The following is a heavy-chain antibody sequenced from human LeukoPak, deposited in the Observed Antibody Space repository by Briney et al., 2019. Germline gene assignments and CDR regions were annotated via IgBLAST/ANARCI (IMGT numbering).Heavy chain of an antibody. D-gene: IGHD6-13*01. Sequence: GRSLRLSCAASGFTFSSYTMNWVRQAPGKGLGWVSSITGGSTYIYYAASLKGRFTISRDNAKNSLYLQMNSLRAEDTAVYYCARVIGQYSSSWPFDYWGQGTLVTVSS. V-gene: IGHV3-21*01. CDR1: GFTFSSYT. J-gene: IGHJ4*02. CDR2: ITGGSTYI. CDR3: ARVIGQYSSSWPFDY.